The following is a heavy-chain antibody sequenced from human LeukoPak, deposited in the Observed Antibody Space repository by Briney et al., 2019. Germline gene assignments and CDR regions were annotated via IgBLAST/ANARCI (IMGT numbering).Heavy chain of an antibody. CDR3: AKLDDYGSGSSYYFDY. Sequence: GGSLRLSCAASGFTFSSYGMHWVRQAPGKGLEWVAFIRYDGSNKYYADSVKGRFTISRDNSKNTLYLQMNSLGAEDTAVYYCAKLDDYGSGSSYYFDYWGQGTLVTVSS. V-gene: IGHV3-30*02. J-gene: IGHJ4*02. D-gene: IGHD3-10*01. CDR1: GFTFSSYG. CDR2: IRYDGSNK.